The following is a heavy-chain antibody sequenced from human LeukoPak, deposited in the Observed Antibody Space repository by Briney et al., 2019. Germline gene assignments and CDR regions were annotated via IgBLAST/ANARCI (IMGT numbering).Heavy chain of an antibody. V-gene: IGHV3-7*01. D-gene: IGHD5-24*01. J-gene: IGHJ4*02. Sequence: GGSLRLSCAASGFTFSSSCISWVRQAPGKGLEWVANINEDGSAKYYVDSVKGRFTISRDNAKRSLDLQVSSLRAEDTAVYYCTRSRRDGNDYWGQGTLVTVSS. CDR3: TRSRRDGNDY. CDR1: GFTFSSSC. CDR2: INEDGSAK.